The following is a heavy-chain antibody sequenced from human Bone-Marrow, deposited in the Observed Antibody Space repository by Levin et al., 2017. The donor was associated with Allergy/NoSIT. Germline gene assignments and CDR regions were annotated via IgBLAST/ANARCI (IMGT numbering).Heavy chain of an antibody. CDR2: ISSSSSYI. CDR3: ARDAIAVAGNNWFDP. CDR1: GFTFSSYS. J-gene: IGHJ5*02. V-gene: IGHV3-21*01. D-gene: IGHD6-19*01. Sequence: GESLKISCAASGFTFSSYSMNWVRQAPGKGLEWVSSISSSSSYIYYADSVKGRFTISRDNAKNSLYLQMNSLRAEDTAVYYCARDAIAVAGNNWFDPWGQGTLVTVSS.